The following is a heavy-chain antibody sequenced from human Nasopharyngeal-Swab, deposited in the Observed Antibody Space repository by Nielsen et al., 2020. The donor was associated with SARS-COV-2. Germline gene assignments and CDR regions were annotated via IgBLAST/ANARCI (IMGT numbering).Heavy chain of an antibody. J-gene: IGHJ4*02. CDR2: IYYSGST. CDR3: ARVHSSGWYYFDY. D-gene: IGHD6-19*01. V-gene: IGHV4-31*03. CDR1: GGSISSVGYY. Sequence: SETLSLTCTVSGGSISSVGYYWSWIRQHPGKGLEWIGYIYYSGSTYYNPSLKSRVTISVDTSKNQFSLKLSSVTAADTAVYYCARVHSSGWYYFDYWGQGTLVTVSS.